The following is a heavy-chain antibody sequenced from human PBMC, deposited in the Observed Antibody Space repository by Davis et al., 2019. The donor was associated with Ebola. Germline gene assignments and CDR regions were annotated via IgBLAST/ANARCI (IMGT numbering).Heavy chain of an antibody. J-gene: IGHJ5*02. CDR1: GYTFTGYY. V-gene: IGHV1-2*02. CDR3: ARQSYDFWSVENWFDP. CDR2: INPNSGGT. D-gene: IGHD3-3*01. Sequence: ASVKVSCKASGYTFTGYYIHWVRQAPGQGLEWMGWINPNSGGTNYAQKFQGRVTITRNTSISTAYMELSSLRSEDTAVYYCARQSYDFWSVENWFDPWGQGTLVTVSS.